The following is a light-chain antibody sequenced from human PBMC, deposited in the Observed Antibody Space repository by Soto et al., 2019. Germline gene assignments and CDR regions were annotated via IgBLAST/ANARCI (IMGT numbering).Light chain of an antibody. CDR3: QQRSNWPPIT. CDR1: KSVSSY. CDR2: DAS. V-gene: IGKV3-11*01. Sequence: EIVLTQSPATLSLSPGERATLSCRASKSVSSYLAWYQQKPGQAPRLLIYDASNRATGIPARFSGSGSGTDFTLTISSLEPEDVAVYYCQQRSNWPPITFGQGTRLEIK. J-gene: IGKJ5*01.